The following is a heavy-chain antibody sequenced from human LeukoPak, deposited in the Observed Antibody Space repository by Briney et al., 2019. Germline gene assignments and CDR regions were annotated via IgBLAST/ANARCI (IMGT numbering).Heavy chain of an antibody. D-gene: IGHD3-22*01. CDR3: ARAPNYYDSSGAFDY. V-gene: IGHV3-53*01. CDR1: GFTVSSNY. CDR2: IYSGGST. Sequence: GGSLRLSCAASGFTVSSNYMSWVRQAPGEGLEWVSVIYSGGSTYYADSEKGRFTISRDNSKNTLYLQMNSLRAEDTAVYYCARAPNYYDSSGAFDYWGQGTLVTVSS. J-gene: IGHJ4*02.